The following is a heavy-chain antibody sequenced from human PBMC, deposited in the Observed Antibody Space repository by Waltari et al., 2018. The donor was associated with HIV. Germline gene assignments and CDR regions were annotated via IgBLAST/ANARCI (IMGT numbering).Heavy chain of an antibody. V-gene: IGHV4-39*02. D-gene: IGHD3-3*01. CDR2: INYRGTT. Sequence: QLQLQESGPGLVKPSETLSLTCSVSGGSIINSGYFWVWGRQPPGKGLEWIGSINYRGTTYYNRSLGTGVTLSVDTTKNNFSPKLNSVTAADTAVYYCARLPETADFGNYFDFWGQGTLVTVFS. CDR3: ARLPETADFGNYFDF. CDR1: GGSIINSGYF. J-gene: IGHJ4*02.